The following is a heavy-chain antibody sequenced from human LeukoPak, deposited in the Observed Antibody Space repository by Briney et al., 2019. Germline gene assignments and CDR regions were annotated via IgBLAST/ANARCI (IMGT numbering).Heavy chain of an antibody. D-gene: IGHD5-24*01. J-gene: IGHJ2*01. Sequence: PSETLSLTCAVSGYSITSNNWWGWIRQPPGKGLEWIGYLYHSGTTNYNPSLKSRVTISVDTSKNEFSLKLTSVTAADTAVYYCARLGYNDYVARYFDLWGRGTLVTVSS. CDR1: GYSITSNNW. V-gene: IGHV4-28*01. CDR3: ARLGYNDYVARYFDL. CDR2: LYHSGTT.